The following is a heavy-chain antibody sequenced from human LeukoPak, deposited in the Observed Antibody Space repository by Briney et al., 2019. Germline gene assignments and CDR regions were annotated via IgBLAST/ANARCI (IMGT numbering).Heavy chain of an antibody. CDR3: ARLYYYDSSRYYGPFDY. V-gene: IGHV1-69*13. CDR2: IIPIFGTA. Sequence: SVRVSCKASGYTFTGYYMHWVRQAPGQGLEWMGGIIPIFGTANYAQKFQGRVTITADESTSTAYMELSSLRSEDTAVYYCARLYYYDSSRYYGPFDYWGQGTLVTVSS. D-gene: IGHD3-22*01. J-gene: IGHJ4*02. CDR1: GYTFTGYY.